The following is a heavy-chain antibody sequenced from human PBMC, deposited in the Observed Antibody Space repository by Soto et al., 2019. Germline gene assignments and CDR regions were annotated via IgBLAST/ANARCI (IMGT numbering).Heavy chain of an antibody. J-gene: IGHJ5*02. CDR2: ISGSGGST. CDR3: AVYCSSTSCYRDWFDP. Sequence: PGGSLRLSCAASGFTFSSYAMSWVRQAPGKGLEWVSAISGSGGSTYYADSVKGRFTTSRDNSKNTLYLQMNSLRAEDTAVYYCAVYCSSTSCYRDWFDPWGQGTLVTVSS. D-gene: IGHD2-2*02. CDR1: GFTFSSYA. V-gene: IGHV3-23*01.